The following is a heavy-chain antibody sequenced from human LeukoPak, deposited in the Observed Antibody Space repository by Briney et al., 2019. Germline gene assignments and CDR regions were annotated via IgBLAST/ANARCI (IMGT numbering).Heavy chain of an antibody. J-gene: IGHJ5*02. CDR3: AKEVVPAAIALYNWFDP. CDR1: GFTFSSYW. D-gene: IGHD2-2*02. V-gene: IGHV3-74*01. Sequence: GGSLRLSCAASGFTFSSYWMHWVRQAPGKGLVWVSRINSDGSSTSYADSVKGRFTISRDNAKNTLYLQMNSLRAEDTAVYYCAKEVVPAAIALYNWFDPWGQGTLVTVSS. CDR2: INSDGSST.